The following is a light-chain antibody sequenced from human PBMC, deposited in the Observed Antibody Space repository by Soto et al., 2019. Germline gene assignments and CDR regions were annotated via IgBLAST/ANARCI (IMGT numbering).Light chain of an antibody. CDR3: KHYYTYQDT. CDR2: DAS. Sequence: DIEMTHSPSTLSASVGDSVSITCRASQRIGTWLTWYQQKPGKVPKLLIYDASHLTSGVPSRFSGSGSGKDLTLSISSLQPDDFATYYCKHYYTYQDTFGQWTKVDIX. J-gene: IGKJ1*01. V-gene: IGKV1-5*01. CDR1: QRIGTW.